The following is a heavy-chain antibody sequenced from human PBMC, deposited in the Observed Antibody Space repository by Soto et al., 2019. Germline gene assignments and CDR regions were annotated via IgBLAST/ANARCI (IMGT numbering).Heavy chain of an antibody. J-gene: IGHJ5*02. CDR1: GFTFSSYS. CDR3: ARDLSFGGWFDT. CDR2: ISSSSSYI. D-gene: IGHD3-10*01. V-gene: IGHV3-21*01. Sequence: WGSLRLSCAAPGFTFSSYSMNWVRQAPGKGLEWVSSISSSSSYIYYADSVKGRFTISRDNAKNSLYLQMNSLRAEDTAVYYCARDLSFGGWFDTWGQGTLVTVSS.